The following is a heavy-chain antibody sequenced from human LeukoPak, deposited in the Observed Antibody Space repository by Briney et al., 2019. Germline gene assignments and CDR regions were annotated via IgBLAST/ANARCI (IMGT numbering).Heavy chain of an antibody. V-gene: IGHV4-39*07. CDR3: ARDVPYYYGSGSYSYFDY. CDR2: IYYSGST. J-gene: IGHJ4*02. CDR1: GGSISSSSYY. D-gene: IGHD3-10*01. Sequence: SETLSLTCTVSGGSISSSSYYWGWIRQPPGKGLEWIGSIYYSGSTFYNPSLKSRVTISVDTSKNQFSLKLSSVTAADTAVYYCARDVPYYYGSGSYSYFDYWGQGTLVTVSS.